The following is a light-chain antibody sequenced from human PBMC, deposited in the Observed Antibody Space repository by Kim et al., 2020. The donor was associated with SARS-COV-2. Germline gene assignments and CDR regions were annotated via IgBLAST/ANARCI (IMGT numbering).Light chain of an antibody. CDR2: DAA. CDR1: CNVDIS. V-gene: IGKV3-11*01. CDR3: QQRGNWPPALT. Sequence: PGGSSTLTCRVSCNVDISFAWSQQTPGRAPRLLIYDAAIRAAGIPDRFRASGSGTDFALTIGSLAPEDFAVYYCQQRGNWPPALTFGGGTKLEI. J-gene: IGKJ4*01.